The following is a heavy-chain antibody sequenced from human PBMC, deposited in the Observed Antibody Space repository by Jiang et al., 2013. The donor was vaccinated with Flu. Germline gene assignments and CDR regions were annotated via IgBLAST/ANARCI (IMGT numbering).Heavy chain of an antibody. D-gene: IGHD5-12*01. CDR1: GFTFSSYS. CDR2: ISSSSSYI. J-gene: IGHJ4*02. V-gene: IGHV3-21*01. Sequence: GLVKPGGSLRLSCAASGFTFSSYSMNWVRQAPGKGLEWVSSISSSSSYIYYADSVKGRFTISRDSAKNSLYLQMNSLRAEDTAVYYCARGINSGYDVGDLCWGQGTLVTVSS. CDR3: ARGINSGYDVGDLC.